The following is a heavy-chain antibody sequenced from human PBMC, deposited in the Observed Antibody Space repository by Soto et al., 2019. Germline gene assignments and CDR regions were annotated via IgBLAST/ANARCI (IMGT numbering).Heavy chain of an antibody. CDR1: GGSISSSSYY. D-gene: IGHD6-19*01. CDR3: ARETHGSGWYFDY. Sequence: SETLSLTCTVSGGSISSSSYYWGWIRQPPGKGLEWIGSIYYSGSTYYNPSLKSRVTISVDTSKNQFSLKLSSVTAADTAVYYCARETHGSGWYFDYWGQGTLVTVSS. CDR2: IYYSGST. J-gene: IGHJ4*02. V-gene: IGHV4-39*07.